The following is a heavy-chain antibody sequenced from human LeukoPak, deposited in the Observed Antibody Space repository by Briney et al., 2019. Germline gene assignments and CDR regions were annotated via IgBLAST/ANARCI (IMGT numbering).Heavy chain of an antibody. Sequence: SETLSLTCAVYGGSFSGYYWSWIRQPPGKGLEWIGEINHSGSTNYNPSLKSRVTISVDTSKNQFSLKLSSVTAADTAVYYCARGYYDFWSGYSPRGNWFDPWGQGTLVTVSS. D-gene: IGHD3-3*01. V-gene: IGHV4-34*01. CDR1: GGSFSGYY. J-gene: IGHJ5*02. CDR3: ARGYYDFWSGYSPRGNWFDP. CDR2: INHSGST.